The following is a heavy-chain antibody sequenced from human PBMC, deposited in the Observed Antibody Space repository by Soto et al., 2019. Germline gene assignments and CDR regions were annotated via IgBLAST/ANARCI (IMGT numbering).Heavy chain of an antibody. CDR1: GFTLISYW. CDR2: IKEDGSES. Sequence: EMHVVESGGGLVQPGGSLRLSCAASGFTLISYWMAWARQAPGKGLEWVGNIKEDGSESYFVDSVKGRFTISRDNARNFLHLLMSSLRDVATAMYYCVRDGGRAGTTTFWGRGTMVTVSS. D-gene: IGHD2-15*01. CDR3: VRDGGRAGTTTF. J-gene: IGHJ3*01. V-gene: IGHV3-7*04.